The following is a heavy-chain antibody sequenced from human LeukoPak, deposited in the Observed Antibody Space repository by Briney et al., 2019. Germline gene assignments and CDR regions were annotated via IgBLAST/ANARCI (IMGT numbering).Heavy chain of an antibody. Sequence: SETLSLTCGLSGGSFSGYYWSWIRQPPGKGLEWIGEINPRGSTNYNPSLKSRVTLSADTSKNQFSLTLNSVTAADTAVYYCARRRLGYYFDYWGQGTLVTV. CDR2: INPRGST. CDR3: ARRRLGYYFDY. CDR1: GGSFSGYY. J-gene: IGHJ4*02. V-gene: IGHV4-34*01. D-gene: IGHD5-24*01.